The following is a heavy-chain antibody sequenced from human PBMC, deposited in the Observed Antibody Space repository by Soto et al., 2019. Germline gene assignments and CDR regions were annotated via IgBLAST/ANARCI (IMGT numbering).Heavy chain of an antibody. J-gene: IGHJ5*02. CDR2: INYIGST. V-gene: IGHV4-39*01. CDR3: SRSAQEGFDP. Sequence: SETLSLTGTVSGGSISRSCYYWGWIRQPPRKGLEWIASINYIGSTYYNPSLQSRVTISVDTSKNQLSLRLSSVTAADTAVYYCSRSAQEGFDPWGQGTLVTVCS. CDR1: GGSISRSCYY.